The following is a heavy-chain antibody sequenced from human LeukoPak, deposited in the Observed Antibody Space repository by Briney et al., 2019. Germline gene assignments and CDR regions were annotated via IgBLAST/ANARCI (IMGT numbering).Heavy chain of an antibody. CDR1: GFTFGSYE. D-gene: IGHD3-3*01. J-gene: IGHJ5*02. Sequence: GGSLRLSCAASGFTFGSYEMNWVRQAPGKGLEWISYISSSGTTMYYADSVKGRFTISRDNAKNSLYLQMNSLRAEDTAVYYCARDAGWRLDPWGQGTLVTVSS. V-gene: IGHV3-48*03. CDR2: ISSSGTTM. CDR3: ARDAGWRLDP.